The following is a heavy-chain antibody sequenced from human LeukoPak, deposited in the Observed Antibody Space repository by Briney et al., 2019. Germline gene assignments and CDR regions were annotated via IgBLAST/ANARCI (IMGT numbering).Heavy chain of an antibody. V-gene: IGHV3-7*01. D-gene: IGHD3-10*01. Sequence: GGSLRLSCAASGSTYSGYWMNWVRQAPGKGLEWVANIKQDGSEKYYVDSVKGRFTISRDNAKNSVYLQMDGLRAEDTAVYYCIPSGFWGQGTLVTVSS. CDR2: IKQDGSEK. J-gene: IGHJ4*02. CDR1: GSTYSGYW. CDR3: IPSGF.